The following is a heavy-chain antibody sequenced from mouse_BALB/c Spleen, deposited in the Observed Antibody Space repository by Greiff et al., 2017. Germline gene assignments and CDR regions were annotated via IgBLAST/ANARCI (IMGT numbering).Heavy chain of an antibody. J-gene: IGHJ4*01. V-gene: IGHV1S137*01. CDR2: ISTYYGDA. Sequence: VLLVESGAELVRPGVSVKISCKGSGYTFTDYAMHWVKQSHAKSLEWIGVISTYYGDANYNQKFKGKATMTVDKSSSTAYMELARLTSEDSAIYYCARYGYVYSMDYWGQGTSVTVSS. CDR3: ARYGYVYSMDY. D-gene: IGHD2-2*01. CDR1: GYTFTDYA.